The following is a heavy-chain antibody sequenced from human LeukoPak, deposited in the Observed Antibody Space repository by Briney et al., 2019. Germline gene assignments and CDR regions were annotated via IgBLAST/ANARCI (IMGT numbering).Heavy chain of an antibody. D-gene: IGHD3-10*01. J-gene: IGHJ4*02. Sequence: PGGSLRLSCAASGFTFSSYAMSWVRQAPGKGLECVAYIRPDGSSTYYVDSVKGRFTISRDNAKNSVYLQMNSLRVEDTALYYCSTEPRLLSYWGQGTLVTVSP. CDR1: GFTFSSYA. CDR3: STEPRLLSY. V-gene: IGHV3-7*01. CDR2: IRPDGSST.